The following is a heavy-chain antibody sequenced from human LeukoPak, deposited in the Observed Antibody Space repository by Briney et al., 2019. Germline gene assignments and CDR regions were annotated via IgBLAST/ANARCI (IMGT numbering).Heavy chain of an antibody. V-gene: IGHV3-48*02. CDR3: AKELTVYYGMDV. CDR2: INLGNSTM. D-gene: IGHD4-17*01. J-gene: IGHJ6*02. Sequence: GGSLRLSCAASGFTFSSFTMNWARQVPGKGLEWISYINLGNSTMFYADSVKGRFTISRDNAKNSLYLQMNSLRDDDTAVYYCAKELTVYYGMDVWGQGTTVTVSS. CDR1: GFTFSSFT.